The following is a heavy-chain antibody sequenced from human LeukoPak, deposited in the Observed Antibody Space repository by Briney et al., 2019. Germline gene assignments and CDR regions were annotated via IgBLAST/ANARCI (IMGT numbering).Heavy chain of an antibody. J-gene: IGHJ4*02. CDR3: ARIGPILGAAWVDY. D-gene: IGHD3-3*02. CDR1: GGSISSIAYY. Sequence: PSQTLSLTCTVSGGSISSIAYYWNWIRQHPGKGLEWIGYIFYAGSTYYNPSLKSRVTMSVDTSKNQFSLRLSSVTAVDTAVYYCARIGPILGAAWVDYWGQGTLVSVSS. CDR2: IFYAGST. V-gene: IGHV4-31*03.